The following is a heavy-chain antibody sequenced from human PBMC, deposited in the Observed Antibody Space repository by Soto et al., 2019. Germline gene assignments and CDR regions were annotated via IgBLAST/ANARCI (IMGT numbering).Heavy chain of an antibody. J-gene: IGHJ4*02. CDR3: TKKRSLYAVWSSFAS. CDR1: GFTFSTYA. Sequence: EVHLLEEGGGLVQPGGSLRLSCAASGFTFSTYAMNWVRQVPGKGLEWVSSMNTNGINTYYADSVKGRFTISRDNSKNPLYLQMNRLRVEDTAVYYCTKKRSLYAVWSSFASWGQGNQVTVSS. D-gene: IGHD2-21*01. CDR2: MNTNGINT. V-gene: IGHV3-23*01.